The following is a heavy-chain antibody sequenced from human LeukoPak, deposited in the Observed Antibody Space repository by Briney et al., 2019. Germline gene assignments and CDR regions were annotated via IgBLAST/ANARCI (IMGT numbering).Heavy chain of an antibody. CDR3: ARPTHY. J-gene: IGHJ4*02. CDR2: VYHTGST. Sequence: PSETLSLTCTVSGGSINNYFWSWIRQPPGKGLEWIGYVYHTGSTNYNPSLKSQFTISIETSRNQFSLKLSSVTAADTAVYYCARPTHYWGQGTLVTVSS. CDR1: GGSINNYF. V-gene: IGHV4-59*08.